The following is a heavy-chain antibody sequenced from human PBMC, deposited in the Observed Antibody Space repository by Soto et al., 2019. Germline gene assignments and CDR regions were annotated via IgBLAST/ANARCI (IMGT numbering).Heavy chain of an antibody. Sequence: SQTLSLTCAISGDSVSSNSAAWNWIRQSPSRGLEWLGRTYYRSKWYNDYAVSVKSRITINPDTSKNQFSLQLNSVTPEDTAVYYCARVRINYQLLSAYYHNGMDVCDQATTVTVSS. J-gene: IGHJ6*02. CDR3: ARVRINYQLLSAYYHNGMDV. CDR2: TYYRSKWYN. CDR1: GDSVSSNSAA. D-gene: IGHD2-2*01. V-gene: IGHV6-1*01.